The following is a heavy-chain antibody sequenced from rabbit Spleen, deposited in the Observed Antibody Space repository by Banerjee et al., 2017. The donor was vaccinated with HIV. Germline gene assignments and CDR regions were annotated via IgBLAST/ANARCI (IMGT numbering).Heavy chain of an antibody. V-gene: IGHV1S45*01. CDR1: GFSFNDNYW. D-gene: IGHD1-1*01. J-gene: IGHJ4*01. CDR3: ARDVSGNVYMIFDL. CDR2: FYVGGFGNN. Sequence: QEQLEESGGDLVKPEGSLTLTCTASGFSFNDNYWICWVRQAPGKGLEWIGCFYVGGFGNNHYASWAKGRFTISKASSTTVTLQVTSLTAADMATYFCARDVSGNVYMIFDLWGQGTLVTVS.